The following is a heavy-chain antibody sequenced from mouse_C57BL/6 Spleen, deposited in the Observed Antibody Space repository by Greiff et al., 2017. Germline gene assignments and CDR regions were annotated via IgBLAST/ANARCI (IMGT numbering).Heavy chain of an antibody. Sequence: EVMLVESGGGLVQPGGSLSLSCAASGFTFTDYYMSWVRQPPGKALEWLGFIRNKANGYTTDYSAYVKGRFTISRDNSQSILYRQMNALRAEDSATYYCARYYYDGYYAMDYWGQGTSVTVSS. J-gene: IGHJ4*01. CDR2: IRNKANGYTT. CDR1: GFTFTDYY. D-gene: IGHD2-3*01. V-gene: IGHV7-3*01. CDR3: ARYYYDGYYAMDY.